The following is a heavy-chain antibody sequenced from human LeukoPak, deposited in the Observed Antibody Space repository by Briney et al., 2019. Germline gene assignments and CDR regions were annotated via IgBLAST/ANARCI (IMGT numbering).Heavy chain of an antibody. J-gene: IGHJ5*02. V-gene: IGHV4-59*12. CDR3: AIGRDYDFWSGYYRWFDP. CDR1: GGSISSYY. Sequence: SETLSLTCTVSGGSISSYYWSWIRQPPGKGLEWIGYIYYSGSTNYNPSLKSRVTISVDTSKNQFSLKLSSVTAADTAVYYCAIGRDYDFWSGYYRWFDPWGKGTQVTVSS. CDR2: IYYSGST. D-gene: IGHD3-3*01.